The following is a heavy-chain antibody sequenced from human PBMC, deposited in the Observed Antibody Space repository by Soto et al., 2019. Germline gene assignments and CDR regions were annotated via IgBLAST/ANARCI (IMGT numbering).Heavy chain of an antibody. CDR1: GFTFSDYY. Sequence: QVRLVESGGGLVKPGGSLRLSCAASGFTFSDYYMAWIRQAPGKGLEWVSSISSSASTIDYAASVQGRFTISRDNTKKSLDLQMLSLRAEDTAGYYCARDSRGSGSGLGTWGQGTLVTVSS. V-gene: IGHV3-11*01. D-gene: IGHD3-10*01. CDR3: ARDSRGSGSGLGT. CDR2: ISSSASTI. J-gene: IGHJ4*02.